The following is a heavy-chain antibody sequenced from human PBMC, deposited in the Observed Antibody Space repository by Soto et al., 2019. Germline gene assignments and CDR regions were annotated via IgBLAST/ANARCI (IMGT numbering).Heavy chain of an antibody. V-gene: IGHV3-23*01. CDR3: AKDASSGITSFDL. J-gene: IGHJ2*01. Sequence: EVQLLESGGGLVQPGGSLRLSCAASGFTFSSYAMSWVRQAPGKGLEWVSVVSGSAGSTYYADSVRGRFTISRDNSKNTLYLQMNSLRAEDTGVYYCAKDASSGITSFDLWGRGTLVTVSS. CDR1: GFTFSSYA. CDR2: VSGSAGST. D-gene: IGHD3-3*01.